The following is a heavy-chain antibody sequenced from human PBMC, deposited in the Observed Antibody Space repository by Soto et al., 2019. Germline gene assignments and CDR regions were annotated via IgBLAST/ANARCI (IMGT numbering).Heavy chain of an antibody. D-gene: IGHD5-18*01. CDR2: IYSDFGA. CDR3: AKVGFPYSYGYLFYY. Sequence: GGSLRLSCAASGFTVSRMSWIRQAPGKGLDWVSVIYSDFGASYTDSVKCRFSISRDNSKNTLYLQMNSLRVEDTAVYYCAKVGFPYSYGYLFYYWGQGTLVTVSS. V-gene: IGHV3-66*01. J-gene: IGHJ4*02. CDR1: GFTVSR.